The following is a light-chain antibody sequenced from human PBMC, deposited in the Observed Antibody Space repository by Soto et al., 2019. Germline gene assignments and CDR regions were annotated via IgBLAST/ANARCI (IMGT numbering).Light chain of an antibody. V-gene: IGKV3-15*01. J-gene: IGKJ2*01. CDR1: QSVSDN. Sequence: EIVMTQSPATLSVSPVERVTLSCRASQSVSDNLAWYQQKPGQAPRLLIYGASTRATTTPARFSGSGSGTEFTLTISSLQSEEFAVYFCQQSNNWPYTFGQGTKLDIK. CDR2: GAS. CDR3: QQSNNWPYT.